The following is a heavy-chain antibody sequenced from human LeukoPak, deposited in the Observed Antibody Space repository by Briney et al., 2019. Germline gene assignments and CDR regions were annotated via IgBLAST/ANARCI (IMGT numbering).Heavy chain of an antibody. CDR1: GFTFGDYA. CDR2: ISYDGSYE. J-gene: IGHJ4*02. CDR3: AKEENTAANS. V-gene: IGHV3-30*04. D-gene: IGHD5-18*01. Sequence: GGSLRLSCTASGFTFGDYAMSWVRQAPGKGLEWVAVISYDGSYEYFADSVKGRFTISRDNSKNTLYLQINSLRAEDTAMYYCAKEENTAANSWGQGTLVTVSS.